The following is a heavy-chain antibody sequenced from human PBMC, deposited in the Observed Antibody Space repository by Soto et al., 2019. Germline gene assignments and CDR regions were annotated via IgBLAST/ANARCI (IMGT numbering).Heavy chain of an antibody. Sequence: SETLSLTCNISGGSITDSSGGSFITYYWNWVRQPPGKGLEWIGYIYFRGRTNYNPSLRTRLTISTDTSKNQFSLRLDSVTAADTAMYYCVRRDPFRKVFGHWGPGFVVTVSS. CDR2: IYFRGRT. J-gene: IGHJ4*02. CDR1: GGSITDSSGGSFITYY. D-gene: IGHD3-16*01. CDR3: VRRDPFRKVFGH. V-gene: IGHV4-59*08.